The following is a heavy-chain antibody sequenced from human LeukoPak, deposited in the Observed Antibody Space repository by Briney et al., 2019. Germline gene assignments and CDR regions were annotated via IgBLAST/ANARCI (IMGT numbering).Heavy chain of an antibody. CDR3: ARSGYSKAVDFDY. Sequence: ASVKVSCKASGYTFTSYAMHWVRQAPGQRLEWMGWINAGNGNTKYSQEIQGRVTITRDTSASTAYMELSSLRSEDMAVYYCARSGYSKAVDFDYWGQGTLVTVSS. CDR1: GYTFTSYA. CDR2: INAGNGNT. D-gene: IGHD5-12*01. V-gene: IGHV1-3*03. J-gene: IGHJ4*02.